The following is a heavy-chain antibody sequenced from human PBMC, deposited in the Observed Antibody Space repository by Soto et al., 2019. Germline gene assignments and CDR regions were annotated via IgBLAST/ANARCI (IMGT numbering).Heavy chain of an antibody. J-gene: IGHJ5*02. CDR1: GGTFSSYA. V-gene: IGHV1-69*13. CDR2: IIPLFGTA. CDR3: ARGSGYCRGGSGA. Sequence: SSVKVACKASGGTFSSYAISWVRQAPGQGLEWMGGIIPLFGTANYAQKFQGRVTITADESTSTAYRELSSLRSEDTAVHYCARGSGYCRGGSGAWAQGTLVTVSS. D-gene: IGHD2-15*01.